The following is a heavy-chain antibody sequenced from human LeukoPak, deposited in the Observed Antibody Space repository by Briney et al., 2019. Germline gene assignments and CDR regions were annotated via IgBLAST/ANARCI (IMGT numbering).Heavy chain of an antibody. Sequence: GGSLRLSCAASGFTFSSYGMHWVRQAPGKGLEWVSSISSSSSYIYYADSVKGRFTISRDNAKNSLYLQMNSLRAEDTAVYYCARGGGEYSSSSGVYWGQGTLVTVSS. J-gene: IGHJ4*02. D-gene: IGHD6-6*01. V-gene: IGHV3-21*01. CDR3: ARGGGEYSSSSGVY. CDR1: GFTFSSYG. CDR2: ISSSSSYI.